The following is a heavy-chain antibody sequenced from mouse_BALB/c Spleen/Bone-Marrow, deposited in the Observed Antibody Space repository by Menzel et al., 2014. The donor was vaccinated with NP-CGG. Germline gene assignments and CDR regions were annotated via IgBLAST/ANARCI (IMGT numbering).Heavy chain of an antibody. D-gene: IGHD2-1*01. CDR2: IDPANGNT. J-gene: IGHJ3*01. V-gene: IGHV14-3*02. Sequence: DVKLQESGAELVKPGASVKLSCTASGFNTKDTYMHWVKQRPEQGLEWIGRIDPANGNTKYDPKFQGKATITADTSSNTAYLQLSSLTSEDTAVYYCARNGNYGAWFAYWGQGTLVTVSA. CDR1: GFNTKDTY. CDR3: ARNGNYGAWFAY.